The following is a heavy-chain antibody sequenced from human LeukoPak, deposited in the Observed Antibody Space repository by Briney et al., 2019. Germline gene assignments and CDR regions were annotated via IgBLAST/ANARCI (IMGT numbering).Heavy chain of an antibody. Sequence: GASVKVSCKASGYTFTGYYMHWVRQAPGQGLEWMGWINPNSGGTNYAQKFQGRVTMTRDTSISTAYMELSRLRSDDTAVYYCARDLGHYPYLEKDYWGQGTLVTVSS. CDR3: ARDLGHYPYLEKDY. CDR2: INPNSGGT. CDR1: GYTFTGYY. V-gene: IGHV1-2*02. J-gene: IGHJ4*02. D-gene: IGHD7-27*01.